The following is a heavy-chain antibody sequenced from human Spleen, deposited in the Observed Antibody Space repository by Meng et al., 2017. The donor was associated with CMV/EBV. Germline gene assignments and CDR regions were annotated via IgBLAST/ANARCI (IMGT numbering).Heavy chain of an antibody. D-gene: IGHD1-7*01. CDR1: GYTFTYYY. J-gene: IGHJ6*02. CDR3: ARGGTNYYYYDVDV. V-gene: IGHV1-2*02. Sequence: ASVKVSCKSSGYTFTYYYMHWVRQAPGQGLEWMGWINPNNGVTISAQKFQGRVTLTRDTSISTAYMELSRLTSDDTAMHYCARGGTNYYYYDVDVWGQGTMVTVSS. CDR2: INPNNGVT.